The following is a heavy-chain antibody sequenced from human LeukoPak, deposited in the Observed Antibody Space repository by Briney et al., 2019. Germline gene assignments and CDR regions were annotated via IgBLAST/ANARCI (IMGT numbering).Heavy chain of an antibody. CDR1: GGSTSSGNYY. Sequence: PSETLSLTCTVSGGSTSSGNYYWGWIRQPPGKGLEWIGGISSSGNTYYNPSLKSRITISIDTSKNHFSLKLSSVSAADTAVYYCARLGAGPTYYDFWSGYSSFYFGYWGQGTLVTVSS. J-gene: IGHJ4*02. CDR2: ISSSGNT. CDR3: ARLGAGPTYYDFWSGYSSFYFGY. D-gene: IGHD3-3*01. V-gene: IGHV4-39*02.